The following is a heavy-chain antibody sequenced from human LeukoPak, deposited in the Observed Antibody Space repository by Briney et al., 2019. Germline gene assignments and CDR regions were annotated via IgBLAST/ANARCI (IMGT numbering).Heavy chain of an antibody. D-gene: IGHD6-19*01. CDR3: ARGGGVAGTPYNPYDY. CDR2: IYYSGST. V-gene: IGHV4-59*01. CDR1: GGSISSYY. J-gene: IGHJ4*02. Sequence: SETLPLTCTVSGGSISSYYWSWIRQPPGKGLEWIGYIYYSGSTNYNPSLKSRVTISVDTSKNQFSLKLSSVTAADTAVYYCARGGGVAGTPYNPYDYWGQGTLVTVSS.